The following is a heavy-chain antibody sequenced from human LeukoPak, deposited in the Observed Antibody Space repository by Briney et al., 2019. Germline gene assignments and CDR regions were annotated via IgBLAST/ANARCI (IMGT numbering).Heavy chain of an antibody. CDR2: FHHSGNT. V-gene: IGHV4-38-2*02. CDR3: ARSQDYYGSGRQDVGPIDY. Sequence: SGTLSLTCTVSGYSISSGYYWGWIRQPPGKGLEWIGSFHHSGNTYYNPSLKSRVTISVDTSKNQFSLKLSSVTAPDTAVYYCARSQDYYGSGRQDVGPIDYWGQGTLVTVSS. J-gene: IGHJ4*02. D-gene: IGHD3-10*01. CDR1: GYSISSGYY.